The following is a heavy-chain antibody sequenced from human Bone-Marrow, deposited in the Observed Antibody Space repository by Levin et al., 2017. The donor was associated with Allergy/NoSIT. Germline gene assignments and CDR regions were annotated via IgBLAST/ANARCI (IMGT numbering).Heavy chain of an antibody. CDR2: ISSNRAAT. Sequence: GESLKISCAASGFTFTDYALGWVRQAPGKGLEWVSTISSNRAATYYAASVKGRSTIFRDNSKNTVSLQMKTLRVEDTALYYCARVTGTTNRWLLLSTWYFDLWGRGTLVTVSS. CDR3: ARVTGTTNRWLLLSTWYFDL. V-gene: IGHV3-23*01. D-gene: IGHD5-24*01. J-gene: IGHJ2*01. CDR1: GFTFTDYA.